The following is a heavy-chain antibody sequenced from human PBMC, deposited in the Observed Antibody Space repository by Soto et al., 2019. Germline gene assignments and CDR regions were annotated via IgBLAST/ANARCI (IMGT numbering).Heavy chain of an antibody. CDR2: SNQMGST. CDR3: ARGCFNLAVVTAKNWFDP. D-gene: IGHD2-21*02. J-gene: IGHJ5*02. V-gene: IGHV4-34*01. CDR1: GGSFSGYY. Sequence: PSETLSLTCAVYGGSFSGYYWSWIRQPPGKGLEWIGESNQMGSTNYTPSLKSRVTISVDTSKNKFSLKMRCVTDADTAAYYSARGCFNLAVVTAKNWFDPWGQGTLVTV.